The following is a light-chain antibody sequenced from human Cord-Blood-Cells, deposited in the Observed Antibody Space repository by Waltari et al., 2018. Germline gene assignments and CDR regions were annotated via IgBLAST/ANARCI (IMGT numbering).Light chain of an antibody. CDR3: QQYYSTPPT. V-gene: IGKV4-1*01. CDR1: QSVLYSSKDKNY. Sequence: DIVMTQSPDSLAVSMGERATINCKSTQSVLYSSKDKNYLAWYQQKPGQPPKLLIYWASTLESGVPDRFSGSGSGTDFTLTISSLQAEDVAVYYCQQYYSTPPTFGQGTKVEIK. J-gene: IGKJ1*01. CDR2: WAS.